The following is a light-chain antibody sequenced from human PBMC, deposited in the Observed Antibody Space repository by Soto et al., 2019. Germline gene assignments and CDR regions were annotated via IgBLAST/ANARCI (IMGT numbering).Light chain of an antibody. CDR3: QQYYRYPWM. Sequence: DIQMTQSPSSLSASIGDRVTITGRASQGISTYLGWYQQKPGKVPKSLIYSASNLQSGVPSRFSASGSGTEFTLTITDMQPDDFATYHCQQYYRYPWMFGQGTKVEIK. J-gene: IGKJ1*01. V-gene: IGKV1-16*01. CDR1: QGISTY. CDR2: SAS.